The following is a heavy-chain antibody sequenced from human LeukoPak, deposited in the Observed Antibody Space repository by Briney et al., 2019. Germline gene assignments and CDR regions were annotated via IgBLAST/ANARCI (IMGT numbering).Heavy chain of an antibody. J-gene: IGHJ4*02. CDR3: AKGLVQYYYGSGPLDY. V-gene: IGHV3-30-3*01. CDR2: ISYDGSNK. CDR1: GFSFDTFT. Sequence: GGSLRLSCAASGFSFDTFTMHWVRQAPGKGLEWVAVISYDGSNKYYADSVKGRFTISRDNSKNTLYLQMNSLRAEDTAVYYCAKGLVQYYYGSGPLDYWGQGTLVTVSS. D-gene: IGHD3-10*01.